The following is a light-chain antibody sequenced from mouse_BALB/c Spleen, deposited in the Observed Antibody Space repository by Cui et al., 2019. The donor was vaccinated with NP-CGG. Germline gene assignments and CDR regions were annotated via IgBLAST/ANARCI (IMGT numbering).Light chain of an antibody. V-gene: IGLV1*01. CDR2: GTN. CDR3: ARWYSNHWV. CDR1: TGAVTTSNY. Sequence: QVVVTPESELTTSPGETVTLTCRSSTGAVTTSNYANWVQEKPDHLFTGLIGGTNNRAPGIPARFSGSLIGDKAALTITGAQTEDEAIYFCARWYSNHWVFGGGTKLTGL. J-gene: IGLJ1*01.